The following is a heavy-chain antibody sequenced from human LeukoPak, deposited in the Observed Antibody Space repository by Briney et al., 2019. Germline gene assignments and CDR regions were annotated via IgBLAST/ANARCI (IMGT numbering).Heavy chain of an antibody. D-gene: IGHD5-18*01. J-gene: IGHJ4*02. Sequence: GRSLRLSCAASGFTFSSYGMHWVRQAPGKGLEWGAVISYDGSNKYYADSVKGRFTISRDNSKNTLYLQMNSLRAGDTAVYYCAKGTYSYGYPPDYWGQGTLVTVSS. CDR2: ISYDGSNK. CDR3: AKGTYSYGYPPDY. V-gene: IGHV3-30*18. CDR1: GFTFSSYG.